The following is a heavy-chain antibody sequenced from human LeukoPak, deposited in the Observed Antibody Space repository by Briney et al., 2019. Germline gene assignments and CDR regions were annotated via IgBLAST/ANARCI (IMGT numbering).Heavy chain of an antibody. CDR1: GGSFSGYY. Sequence: PSETLSLTCAVYGGSFSGYYWSWIRQPPGKGLEWIGEINHSGSTNYNPSLKSRVTISVDTSKNQFSLKLSSVTAADTAVYYCARSHSSSWYIWYFDLWGCGTLVTVSS. CDR3: ARSHSSSWYIWYFDL. CDR2: INHSGST. J-gene: IGHJ2*01. V-gene: IGHV4-34*01. D-gene: IGHD6-13*01.